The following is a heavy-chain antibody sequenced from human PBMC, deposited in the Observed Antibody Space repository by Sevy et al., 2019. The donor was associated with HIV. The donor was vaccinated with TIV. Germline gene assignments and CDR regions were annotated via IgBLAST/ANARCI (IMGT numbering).Heavy chain of an antibody. Sequence: GGSLRLSCVVSGFSVRDNYVSWVRQVAGRGLEWVSIIYSAGATYYRDSVKGRFTISRHISENTVYLQMNSLRTEDTALYYCMGGKRYGDAFNIWGQGTKVTVSS. D-gene: IGHD1-20*01. CDR1: GFSVRDNY. V-gene: IGHV3-53*04. J-gene: IGHJ3*02. CDR2: IYSAGAT. CDR3: MGGKRYGDAFNI.